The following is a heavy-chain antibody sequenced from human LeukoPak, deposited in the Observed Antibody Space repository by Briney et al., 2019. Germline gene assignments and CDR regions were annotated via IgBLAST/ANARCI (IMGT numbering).Heavy chain of an antibody. CDR2: INHSGST. CDR3: ARGLRWRIAATPDYYYYYMDV. CDR1: GGSFSGYY. Sequence: SETLSLTCAVYGGSFSGYYWSWIRQPPGKGLEWIGEINHSGSTNYNPSLKSRVTISVDTSKNQFSLKLSFVTAADTAVYYCARGLRWRIAATPDYYYYYMDVWGKGTTVTVSS. J-gene: IGHJ6*03. D-gene: IGHD6-13*01. V-gene: IGHV4-34*01.